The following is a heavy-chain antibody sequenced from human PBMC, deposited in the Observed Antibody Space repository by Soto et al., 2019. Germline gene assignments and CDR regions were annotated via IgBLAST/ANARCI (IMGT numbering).Heavy chain of an antibody. J-gene: IGHJ6*02. CDR1: GGTFSSYA. V-gene: IGHV1-69*06. CDR3: ARDNCGGDSNPSYCYYYGMDV. CDR2: IIPIFGTA. D-gene: IGHD2-21*02. Sequence: QVQLVQSGAEVKKPGSSVKVSCKASGGTFSSYAISWVRQAPGQGLEWMGGIIPIFGTANYAQKFQGRVTITADKSTSTAYMELSSLRSEDTALYYCARDNCGGDSNPSYCYYYGMDVWGQGTTVTVSS.